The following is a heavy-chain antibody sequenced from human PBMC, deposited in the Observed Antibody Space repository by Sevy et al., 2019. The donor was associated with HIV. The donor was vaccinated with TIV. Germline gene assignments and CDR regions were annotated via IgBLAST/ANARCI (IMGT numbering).Heavy chain of an antibody. V-gene: IGHV1-2*02. D-gene: IGHD6-19*01. CDR1: GYTFTGYY. CDR2: INPNSGGT. J-gene: IGHJ5*02. CDR3: ARERIAVAGTTYNWFDP. Sequence: ASVNVSCKASGYTFTGYYMHWVRQAPGQGLEWMGWINPNSGGTNYAQKFQGRVTMTRDTSISTAYMELSRLRSDDTAVYYCARERIAVAGTTYNWFDPWGQGTLVTVSS.